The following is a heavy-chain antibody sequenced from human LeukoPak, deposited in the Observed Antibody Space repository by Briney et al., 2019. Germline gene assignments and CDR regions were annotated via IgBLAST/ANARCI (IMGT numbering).Heavy chain of an antibody. CDR1: GFTFSSYW. J-gene: IGHJ4*02. CDR2: ISYDGSNY. Sequence: GGSLRLSCAASGFTFSSYWMSWVRQAPGKGLEWVAVISYDGSNYYYVDSVKGRFTISRDNSKNTLYLQMNSLRAEDTAVYYSAKGADIVVGLWGSFDYWGQGTLVTVSS. D-gene: IGHD2-15*01. V-gene: IGHV3-30*18. CDR3: AKGADIVVGLWGSFDY.